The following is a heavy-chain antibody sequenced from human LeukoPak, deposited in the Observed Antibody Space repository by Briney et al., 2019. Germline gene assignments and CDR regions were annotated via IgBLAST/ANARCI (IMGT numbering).Heavy chain of an antibody. V-gene: IGHV4-38-2*01. J-gene: IGHJ5*02. CDR2: INHRGTT. D-gene: IGHD3-3*01. CDR1: GYSISSACY. Sequence: SETLSLTCAVSGYSISSACYWGWIRQSPGKGLEWIGIINHRGTTFYNPPLTSRVTLSVDTSKNQFSLKLTSVIAADTAVYYCASLPFSSGYYNWFEPWGQGTLVTVSS. CDR3: ASLPFSSGYYNWFEP.